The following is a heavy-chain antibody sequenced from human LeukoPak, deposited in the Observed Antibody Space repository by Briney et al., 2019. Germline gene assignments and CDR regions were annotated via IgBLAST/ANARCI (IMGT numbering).Heavy chain of an antibody. CDR1: RGTFSSYA. D-gene: IGHD1-26*01. J-gene: IGHJ5*02. V-gene: IGHV1-69*05. Sequence: ASVKVSCKASRGTFSSYAISWVRQAPGQGLEWMGGIIPIFGTANYAQKFQGRVTITTDESTSTAYMELSSLRSEDTAVYYCARASVGQWEPISAPFDPWGQGTLVTVSS. CDR3: ARASVGQWEPISAPFDP. CDR2: IIPIFGTA.